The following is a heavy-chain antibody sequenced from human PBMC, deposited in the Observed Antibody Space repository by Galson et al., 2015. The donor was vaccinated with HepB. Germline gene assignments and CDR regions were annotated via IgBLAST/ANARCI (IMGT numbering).Heavy chain of an antibody. CDR2: INPHSSDT. CDR3: ARWTPALGYCSSTSCYPDF. J-gene: IGHJ4*02. V-gene: IGHV1-2*02. Sequence: SVKVSCKASGYTFTGSYIHWVRQAPGQGLEWMGWINPHSSDTHYAQKFQKRVTMTRDTFISTAYMELRRLKSDDTAVYYCARWTPALGYCSSTSCYPDFWGQGTLVTVSS. D-gene: IGHD2-2*03. CDR1: GYTFTGSY.